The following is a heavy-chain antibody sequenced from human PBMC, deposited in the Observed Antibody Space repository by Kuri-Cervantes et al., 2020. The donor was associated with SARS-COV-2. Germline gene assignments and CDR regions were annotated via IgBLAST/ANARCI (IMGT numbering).Heavy chain of an antibody. D-gene: IGHD6-6*01. Sequence: SEPLSFPCTVSGGSISSSSYYWCWIRQPPGKGLEWIGSIYYSGSTYYNPSLKIRGTISVDTSKHQFSLKLSSVTAADTAVYYCARVISTSSIAARPRPYYFVYCGQGTLVTVSS. CDR3: ARVISTSSIAARPRPYYFVY. CDR1: GGSISSSSYY. CDR2: IYYSGST. V-gene: IGHV4-39*07. J-gene: IGHJ4*02.